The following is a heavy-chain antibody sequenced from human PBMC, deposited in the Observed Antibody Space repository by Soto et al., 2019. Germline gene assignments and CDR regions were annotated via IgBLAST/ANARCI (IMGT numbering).Heavy chain of an antibody. CDR3: ARSSPYIVVRKPTGNQDYYGMDV. J-gene: IGHJ6*02. CDR2: IIPVFGTT. Sequence: QVQLVQSGAEVKKPGSSVKVFCKASGVTFSNYTISWVRQAPGQGLEWMGGIIPVFGTTDYEQKFQGRVTITADGSTSTAYMKLNSLRSADTAGYYCARSSPYIVVRKPTGNQDYYGMDVWGQWTTVTVSS. D-gene: IGHD2-2*01. V-gene: IGHV1-69*01. CDR1: GVTFSNYT.